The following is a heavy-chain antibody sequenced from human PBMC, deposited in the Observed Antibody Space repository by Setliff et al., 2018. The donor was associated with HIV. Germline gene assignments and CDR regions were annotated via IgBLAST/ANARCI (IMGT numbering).Heavy chain of an antibody. J-gene: IGHJ4*02. CDR2: FDPEDGKT. CDR1: GYTFRNYA. D-gene: IGHD3-16*01. Sequence: ASVKVSCKASGYTFRNYAVHWVRQAPGKGLEWMGGFDPEDGKTIYAQKFQGRVTMTEDTSTDTAYMELSSLRSEDTAVYYCARAFEDLDYFDYWGQGTLVTVSS. V-gene: IGHV1-24*01. CDR3: ARAFEDLDYFDY.